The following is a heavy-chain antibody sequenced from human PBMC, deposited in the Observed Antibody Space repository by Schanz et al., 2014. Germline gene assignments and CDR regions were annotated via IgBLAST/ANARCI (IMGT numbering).Heavy chain of an antibody. CDR1: GFTFSTYW. Sequence: EVQLVESGGGLVQPGGSLRLSCAASGFTFSTYWMSWVRQAPGKGLEWVANIKQDESERSYVDSVKGRFTISRDNAKNSLYLQMNSLRAEDTAVYYCARACCRQENHYYYTGMDVWGQGTTVTVSS. J-gene: IGHJ6*02. V-gene: IGHV3-7*01. CDR3: ARACCRQENHYYYTGMDV. D-gene: IGHD2-15*01. CDR2: IKQDESER.